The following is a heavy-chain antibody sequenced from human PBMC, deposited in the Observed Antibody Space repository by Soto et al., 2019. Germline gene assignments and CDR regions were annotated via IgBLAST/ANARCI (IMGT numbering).Heavy chain of an antibody. V-gene: IGHV4-34*01. CDR3: AGRNGYYTGVDY. J-gene: IGHJ4*02. Sequence: QVQLQQWGAGLLKPSETLSLTCVVNGGSFSIYYWSWIRQAPGKGLERIGEVNHSGSTNYNPSLKSRVTISVDTSKNPFSLKLNSVTDADRAVYYWAGRNGYYTGVDYWGQGTLVTVSS. D-gene: IGHD3-3*01. CDR2: VNHSGST. CDR1: GGSFSIYY.